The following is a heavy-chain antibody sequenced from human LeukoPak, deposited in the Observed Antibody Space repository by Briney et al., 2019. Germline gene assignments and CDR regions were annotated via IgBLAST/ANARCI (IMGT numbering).Heavy chain of an antibody. CDR3: ARDNYYDSSGYPYYYFDY. CDR1: GDSISSGIHY. D-gene: IGHD3-22*01. V-gene: IGHV4-61*02. CDR2: IYTSGST. J-gene: IGHJ4*02. Sequence: SETLSLTCTVSGDSISSGIHYWNWIRQPAGKGLEWIGRIYTSGSTNYNPSLKSRVTMSVDTSKNQFSLKLSSVTAADTAVYYCARDNYYDSSGYPYYYFDYWGQGTLVTVSS.